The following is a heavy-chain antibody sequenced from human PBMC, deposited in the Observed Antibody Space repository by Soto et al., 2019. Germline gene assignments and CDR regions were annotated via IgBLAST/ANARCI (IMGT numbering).Heavy chain of an antibody. D-gene: IGHD6-19*01. CDR3: AKVPGSSGWYAGLGAMYYFDY. CDR1: GFKFSSFV. Sequence: EVQLLESGGGLVQPGGSLRLSCAASGFKFSSFVMSWVRQAPGKGLEWVSGISSSGGSTFYADSVKGRCTISRDNSNNTLYLQMSSLRAEDTAVYYCAKVPGSSGWYAGLGAMYYFDYWGQGALVTVSS. J-gene: IGHJ4*02. CDR2: ISSSGGST. V-gene: IGHV3-23*01.